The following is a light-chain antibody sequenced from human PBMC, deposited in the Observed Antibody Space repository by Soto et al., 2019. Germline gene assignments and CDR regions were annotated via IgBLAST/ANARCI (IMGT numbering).Light chain of an antibody. CDR2: GAS. CDR3: QQYGSSPGT. Sequence: IVLTQSPGTLSLSPGERATLSCRASQRVTSNYLAWHQQRPGQAPRLLIFGASIRDTGLPDRFSGSGSGTDFTLTISRLEPEDFAVYYCQQYGSSPGTFGQGTKVEIK. V-gene: IGKV3-20*01. J-gene: IGKJ1*01. CDR1: QRVTSNY.